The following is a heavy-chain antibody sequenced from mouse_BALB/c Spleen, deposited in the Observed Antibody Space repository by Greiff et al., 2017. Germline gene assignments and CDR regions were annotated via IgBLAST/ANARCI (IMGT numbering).Heavy chain of an antibody. J-gene: IGHJ3*01. CDR2: ISSGSSTI. V-gene: IGHV5-17*02. D-gene: IGHD2-3*01. CDR1: GFTFSSFG. CDR3: ARHIYDGYYVGFAY. Sequence: EVKLVESGGGLVQPGGSRKLSCAASGFTFSSFGMHWVRQAPEKGLEWVAYISSGSSTIYYADTVKGRFTISRDNPKNTLFLQMTSLRSEDTAMYYCARHIYDGYYVGFAYWGQGTLVTVSA.